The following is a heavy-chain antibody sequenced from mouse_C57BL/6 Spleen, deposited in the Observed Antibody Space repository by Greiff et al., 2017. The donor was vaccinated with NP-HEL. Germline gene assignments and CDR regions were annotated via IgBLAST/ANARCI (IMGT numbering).Heavy chain of an antibody. Sequence: VQLQQSGAELAKPGASVKLSCKASGYTFTSYWMHWVKQRPGQGLEWIGYINPSSGYTKYNQKFKDKATLTADKSSSTAYMQLSSLTYEASDVSYYASALYYDYDDDDLDYWGQGTTLTVSS. CDR2: INPSSGYT. CDR1: GYTFTSYW. CDR3: ASALYYDYDDDDLDY. D-gene: IGHD2-4*01. J-gene: IGHJ2*01. V-gene: IGHV1-7*01.